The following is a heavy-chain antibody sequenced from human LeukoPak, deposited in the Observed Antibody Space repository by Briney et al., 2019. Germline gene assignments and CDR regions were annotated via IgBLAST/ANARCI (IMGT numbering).Heavy chain of an antibody. V-gene: IGHV4-34*01. CDR1: SESFSGYF. Sequence: PSETLSLTCAIYSESFSGYFWSWIRQPPGKGLEWIGEINYSGSTNYNPSLKSRVTISVDTSKNQFSLKLSSVTAADTAVYYCARDRGGYSSGYYYYYMDVWGKGTTVTVSS. CDR3: ARDRGGYSSGYYYYYMDV. J-gene: IGHJ6*03. D-gene: IGHD5-18*01. CDR2: INYSGST.